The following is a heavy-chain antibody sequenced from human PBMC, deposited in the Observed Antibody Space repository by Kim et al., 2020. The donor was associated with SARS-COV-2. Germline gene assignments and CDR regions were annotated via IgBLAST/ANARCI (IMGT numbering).Heavy chain of an antibody. CDR2: ISGSGGST. V-gene: IGHV3-23*01. CDR3: LYYYDSSGYRGTFDY. D-gene: IGHD3-22*01. Sequence: GGSLRLSCAASGFTFSSYAMSWVRQAPGKGLEWVSAISGSGGSTYYADSVKGRFTISRDNSKNTLYLQMNSLIAEDTAVYYCLYYYDSSGYRGTFDYWGLRTLVTVSS. J-gene: IGHJ4*02. CDR1: GFTFSSYA.